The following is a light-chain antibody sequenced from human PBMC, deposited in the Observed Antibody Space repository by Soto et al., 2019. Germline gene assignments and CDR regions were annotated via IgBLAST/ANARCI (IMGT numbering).Light chain of an antibody. V-gene: IGKV1-5*03. CDR2: RAS. CDR1: QTINSW. Sequence: DIQMTQSPSTLSGSVGDRVTITCRPSQTINSWLAWYQQKPGKAPKLLIYRASTLKSGVASRFSGSGSGTEFTLTISSLQPDEFATYYCQHYNSYSEAFGQGTKV. CDR3: QHYNSYSEA. J-gene: IGKJ1*01.